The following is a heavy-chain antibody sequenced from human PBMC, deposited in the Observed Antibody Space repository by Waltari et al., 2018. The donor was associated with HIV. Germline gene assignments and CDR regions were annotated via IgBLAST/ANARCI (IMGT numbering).Heavy chain of an antibody. Sequence: EVQLVESGGGLIQPGGSLRLSCAASGFTVSSNYMSWVRQAPGKGLEWGSVIYSGGSTYYADSVKGRFTISRDNSKNTLYLQMNSLRAEDTAVYYCARDLGTPQGVLDYWGQGTLVTVSS. J-gene: IGHJ4*02. CDR3: ARDLGTPQGVLDY. D-gene: IGHD3-16*01. V-gene: IGHV3-53*01. CDR1: GFTVSSNY. CDR2: IYSGGST.